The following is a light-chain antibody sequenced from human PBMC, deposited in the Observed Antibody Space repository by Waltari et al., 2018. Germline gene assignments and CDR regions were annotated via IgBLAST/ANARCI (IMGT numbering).Light chain of an antibody. CDR2: GAS. CDR1: QSVSSN. J-gene: IGKJ1*01. V-gene: IGKV3-15*01. CDR3: QQSSNWPRT. Sequence: EIVMTQSPATLSVSPGGRATLSCRASQSVSSNLAWYQQKPGQAPRLLIYGASTRATGIPARVSGSGSGTEVTLTISSLQSEDFAVYYCQQSSNWPRTFGQGTKVEIK.